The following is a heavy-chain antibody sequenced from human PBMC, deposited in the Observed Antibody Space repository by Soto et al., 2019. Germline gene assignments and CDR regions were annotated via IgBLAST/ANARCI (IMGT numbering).Heavy chain of an antibody. CDR2: IWYDGSNK. Sequence: PGGSLRLSCAASGFTFSSYGMHRVRQAPGKGLEWVAVIWYDGSNKYYADSVKGRFTISRDNSKNTLYLQMNSLRAEDTAVYYCALGYSYAPFDPWGQGTLVTVSS. J-gene: IGHJ5*02. V-gene: IGHV3-33*01. D-gene: IGHD5-18*01. CDR1: GFTFSSYG. CDR3: ALGYSYAPFDP.